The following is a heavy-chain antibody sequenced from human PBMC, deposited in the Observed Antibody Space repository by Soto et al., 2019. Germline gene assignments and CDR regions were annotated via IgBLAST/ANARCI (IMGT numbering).Heavy chain of an antibody. CDR2: INPSGGTT. J-gene: IGHJ4*02. D-gene: IGHD3-22*01. CDR3: ARALYYDSSGLDS. Sequence: ASVKVSCKASGYTFTSYAMHWVRQAPGQRLEWMGWINPSGGTTTYAQKFQGRVTMTRDMSTSTVYIELSSLRFEDTAVYYCARALYYDSSGLDSWGQGSVVTV. V-gene: IGHV1-46*03. CDR1: GYTFTSYA.